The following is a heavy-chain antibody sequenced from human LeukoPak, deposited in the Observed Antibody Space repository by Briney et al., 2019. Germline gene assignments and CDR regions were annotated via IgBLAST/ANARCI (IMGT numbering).Heavy chain of an antibody. CDR1: GFTFDDYA. CDR2: ISWNSGSI. V-gene: IGHV3-9*01. CDR3: AKDMEYGDSSGYYYYGMDV. D-gene: IGHD3-22*01. Sequence: PGRSLRLSCAASGFTFDDYAMHWVRQALGKGLEWVSGISWNSGSIGYADSVKGRFTISRDNAKNSLYLQMNSLRAEDTALYYCAKDMEYGDSSGYYYYGMDVWGQGTTVTVSS. J-gene: IGHJ6*02.